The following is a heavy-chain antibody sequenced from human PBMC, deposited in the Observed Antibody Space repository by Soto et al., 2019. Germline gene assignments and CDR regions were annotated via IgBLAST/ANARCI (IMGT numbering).Heavy chain of an antibody. CDR1: GGSISSSNW. CDR2: IYYSGST. CDR3: ARGRHSSGNYPWYFDY. D-gene: IGHD3-22*01. Sequence: PSETLSLTCAVSGGSISSSNWWSWVRQPPGKGLEWIGEIYYSGSTNYNPSLKSRVTISVDKSKNQFSLKLSSVTAADTSVYYCARGRHSSGNYPWYFDYWGQGTLVTVSS. J-gene: IGHJ4*02. V-gene: IGHV4-4*02.